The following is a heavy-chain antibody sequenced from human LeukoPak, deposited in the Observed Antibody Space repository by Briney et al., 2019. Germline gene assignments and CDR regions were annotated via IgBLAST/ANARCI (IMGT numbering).Heavy chain of an antibody. CDR1: GFTFSSYG. Sequence: PGRSLRLSCAASGFTFSSYGMHWVRQAPGKGLEYVSVISSNGGSTYYANSVKGRFAISRDNSKNTLSLHMGSLRVEDMAVYYCGRARLVVTAIDYWGQGTLVTVSS. D-gene: IGHD2-21*02. CDR2: ISSNGGST. CDR3: GRARLVVTAIDY. V-gene: IGHV3-64*01. J-gene: IGHJ4*02.